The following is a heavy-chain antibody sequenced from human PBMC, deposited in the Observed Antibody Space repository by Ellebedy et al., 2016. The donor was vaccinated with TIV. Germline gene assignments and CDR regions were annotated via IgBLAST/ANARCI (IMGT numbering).Heavy chain of an antibody. CDR3: ARILRGGSNGDYFDY. J-gene: IGHJ4*02. CDR2: IYYSGNT. D-gene: IGHD3-3*01. CDR1: GASISSSSYF. V-gene: IGHV4-39*07. Sequence: MPSETLSLTCSVSGASISSSSYFWGWIRQPPGKGLEWIGTIYYSGNTFYNPSLSGRVTISVDTSKNQFSLKLSYVTAANTAVSYCARILRGGSNGDYFDYWGQGTQVTASS.